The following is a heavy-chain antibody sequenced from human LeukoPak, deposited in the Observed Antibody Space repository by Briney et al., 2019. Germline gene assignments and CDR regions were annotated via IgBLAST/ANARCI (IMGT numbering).Heavy chain of an antibody. CDR1: GYTFTGYY. CDR2: INPNSGGT. V-gene: IGHV1-2*02. Sequence: GASVKVSCKASGYTFTGYYMHWVRQAPGQGLEWMGWINPNSGGTNYARKFQGRVTMTRDTSISTAYMELSRLRSDDTAVYYCARGRPYSSSWTDYYYMDVWGKGPTVTVSS. J-gene: IGHJ6*03. CDR3: ARGRPYSSSWTDYYYMDV. D-gene: IGHD6-6*01.